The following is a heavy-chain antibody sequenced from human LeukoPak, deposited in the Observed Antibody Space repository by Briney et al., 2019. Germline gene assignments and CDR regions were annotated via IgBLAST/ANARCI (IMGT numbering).Heavy chain of an antibody. Sequence: ASVKVSCKASGYTFTGYYMHWVRQAPGQGLEWMGWINPNSGGTNYAQKFQGRVTMTRDTSISTAYMELSRLRSDDTAVYYCARAPLLGPVADRHLNYYYGMDVWGQGTTVTVSS. CDR3: ARAPLLGPVADRHLNYYYGMDV. CDR1: GYTFTGYY. D-gene: IGHD1-26*01. J-gene: IGHJ6*02. V-gene: IGHV1-2*02. CDR2: INPNSGGT.